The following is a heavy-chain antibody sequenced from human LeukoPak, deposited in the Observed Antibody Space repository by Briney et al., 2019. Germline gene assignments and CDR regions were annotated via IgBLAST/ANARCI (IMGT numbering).Heavy chain of an antibody. J-gene: IGHJ5*02. V-gene: IGHV6-1*01. CDR2: TYYRSKWYN. Sequence: SQTLSLTCAISGDSVSSNSAAWNWIGQWPSRGPESLGRTYYRSKWYNDYAVSVESRITINPDISKNQFSPQLNSVTPEDTAVYYCARDVRRVVGAWGQGTLVTVSS. CDR3: ARDVRRVVGA. CDR1: GDSVSSNSAA. D-gene: IGHD2-15*01.